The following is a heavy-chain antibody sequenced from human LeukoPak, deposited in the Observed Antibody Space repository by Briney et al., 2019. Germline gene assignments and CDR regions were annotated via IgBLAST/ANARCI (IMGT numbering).Heavy chain of an antibody. V-gene: IGHV1-2*02. D-gene: IGHD6-13*01. J-gene: IGHJ5*02. Sequence: ASVKVSCKASGYIFTGYYMHWVRQAPGQGLEWMGWINPNSGGTNYAQKFQGRVTMTRDTSISTAYMELSRLRSDDTAVYYCVRDSSSSWYEGFDPWGQGTLVTVSS. CDR3: VRDSSSSWYEGFDP. CDR1: GYIFTGYY. CDR2: INPNSGGT.